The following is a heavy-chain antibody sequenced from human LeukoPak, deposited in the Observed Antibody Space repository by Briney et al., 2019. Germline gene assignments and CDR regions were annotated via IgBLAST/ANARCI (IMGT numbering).Heavy chain of an antibody. CDR1: GYSFSNHW. J-gene: IGHJ3*02. CDR2: IYPGDSDT. V-gene: IGHV5-51*01. CDR3: ATPRSGNYYSAFDI. Sequence: GESLKISCKASGYSFSNHWIAWVRQMPGKGLEWMGIIYPGDSDTRYSPSFQGQVTISADKSISTAYLQWSSLKASDTAMYYCATPRSGNYYSAFDIWGQGTMVTVSS. D-gene: IGHD1-26*01.